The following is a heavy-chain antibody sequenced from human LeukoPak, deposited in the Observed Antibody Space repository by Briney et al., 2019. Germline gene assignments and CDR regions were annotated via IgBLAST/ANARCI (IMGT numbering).Heavy chain of an antibody. CDR3: ARDYLDWYFDL. V-gene: IGHV3-33*01. CDR1: GFTFSSYG. J-gene: IGHJ2*01. CDR2: IWYDGSNK. Sequence: PGRSLRLSCAASGFTFSSYGMHWVRQAPGKGLEWVAVIWYDGSNKYHADSVKGRFTISRDNSKNTLYLQMNSLRAEDTAVYYCARDYLDWYFDLWGRGTLVTVSS.